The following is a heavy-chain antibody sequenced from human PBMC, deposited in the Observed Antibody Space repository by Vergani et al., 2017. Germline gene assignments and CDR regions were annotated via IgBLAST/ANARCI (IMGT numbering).Heavy chain of an antibody. V-gene: IGHV4-39*07. D-gene: IGHD4-11*01. CDR1: GGSISSSSYY. Sequence: QLQLQESGPGLVKPSETLSLTCTVSGGSISSSSYYWGWIRQPPGKGLEWIGSIYYSGSTYYNPSLKSRVTISVAKSKNQFSLKLSSVTAADTAVYYCARESTVIYCYGMDVWGQGTTVTVSS. CDR2: IYYSGST. J-gene: IGHJ6*02. CDR3: ARESTVIYCYGMDV.